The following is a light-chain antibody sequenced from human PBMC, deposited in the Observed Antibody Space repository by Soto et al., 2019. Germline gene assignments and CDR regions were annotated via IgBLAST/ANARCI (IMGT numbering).Light chain of an antibody. J-gene: IGKJ1*01. CDR1: QGISNY. Sequence: DIQMTQSPSSLSASVRDRVTITCRASQGISNYLAWYQQKPGKVPKLLIYAASTLQSGVPSRFSGSGSGTDVTLTISSLQPEEVATDYCQKYDSAPWTFGQGTKVEIK. V-gene: IGKV1-27*01. CDR3: QKYDSAPWT. CDR2: AAS.